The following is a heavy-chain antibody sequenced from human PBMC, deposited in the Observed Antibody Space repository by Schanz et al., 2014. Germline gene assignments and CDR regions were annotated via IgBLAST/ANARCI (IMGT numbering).Heavy chain of an antibody. D-gene: IGHD1-26*01. CDR2: LYTGGST. Sequence: EVQLVESGGGLVQPGGSLRLSCAVSGFTVSTNYMTWVRQAPGKGLECVSVLYTGGSTFYAESVRGRFFISRDSSKNTLFLHMNSLRAEDTAVYYCARGPSSGVWELPDYWGQGTLVTVSS. V-gene: IGHV3-53*01. CDR3: ARGPSSGVWELPDY. CDR1: GFTVSTNY. J-gene: IGHJ4*02.